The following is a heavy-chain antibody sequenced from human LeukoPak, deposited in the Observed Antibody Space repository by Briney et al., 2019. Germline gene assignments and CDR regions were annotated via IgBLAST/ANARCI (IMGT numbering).Heavy chain of an antibody. D-gene: IGHD2-15*01. Sequence: SETLSLTCTVSGGSISSYYWSWIRQPPGKGLEWIGYIYYSGSTNYNPSLKSRVTISVGTSKNQFSLKLNSVTAADTAVYYCARDQRSCSGGSCYPGWFAPWGQGTLVTVSS. J-gene: IGHJ5*02. V-gene: IGHV4-59*01. CDR1: GGSISSYY. CDR3: ARDQRSCSGGSCYPGWFAP. CDR2: IYYSGST.